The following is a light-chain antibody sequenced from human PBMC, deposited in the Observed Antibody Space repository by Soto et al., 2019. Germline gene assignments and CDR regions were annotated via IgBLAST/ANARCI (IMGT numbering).Light chain of an antibody. CDR1: ESISSW. J-gene: IGKJ3*01. V-gene: IGKV1-5*03. Sequence: DIQMTQSPSTLSASVGDIVTITCRARESISSWLAWYQQKLGKAPKLLIYKASSLESGVPSRFSGSGSGTEFTLTISSLQPDDFATYYCQQYNSHLGITFGPGTKVDIK. CDR2: KAS. CDR3: QQYNSHLGIT.